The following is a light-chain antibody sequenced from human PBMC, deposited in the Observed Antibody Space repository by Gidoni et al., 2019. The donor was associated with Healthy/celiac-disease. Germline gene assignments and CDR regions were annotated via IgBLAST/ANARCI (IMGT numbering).Light chain of an antibody. CDR1: QSVLYSSNNKNY. J-gene: IGKJ3*01. V-gene: IGKV4-1*01. CDR3: QQYYSTPRT. CDR2: WAS. Sequence: DIVMTQSPDSLAVSMGERATINCKSSQSVLYSSNNKNYLAWYQQKPGQPPKLLIYWASTRESGVPDRFSGSGSGTDFTLTSSSLHAEDVAVYYCQQYYSTPRTFGPGTKVDIK.